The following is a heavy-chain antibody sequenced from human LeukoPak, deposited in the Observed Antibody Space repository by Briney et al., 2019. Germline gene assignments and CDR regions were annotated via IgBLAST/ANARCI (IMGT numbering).Heavy chain of an antibody. V-gene: IGHV4-38-2*02. Sequence: SETLSLTCTVSVTFIDNGYYWGWIRQPPGKGLEWIGSIYHSGSTYYNPSLKSRVTISVDTSKNQFSLKLSSVTAADTAVYYCARVLGYCSGGSCYENWFDPWGQGTLVTVSS. J-gene: IGHJ5*02. CDR1: VTFIDNGYY. D-gene: IGHD2-15*01. CDR2: IYHSGST. CDR3: ARVLGYCSGGSCYENWFDP.